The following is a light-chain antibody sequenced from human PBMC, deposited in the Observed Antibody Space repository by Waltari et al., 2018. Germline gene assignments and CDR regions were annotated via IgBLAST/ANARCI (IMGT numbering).Light chain of an antibody. V-gene: IGLV3-1*01. CDR2: RDN. CDR3: QAWDSGAAGV. J-gene: IGLJ1*01. CDR1: VLVRKC. Sequence: YEVTKPPSVSVSPGQILSLTSSAHVLVRKCVCWYQQKPGQSPVLVIYRDNNRPSGIPERFSGSSSGNTATLTISGTQAIDEADYYCQAWDSGAAGVFGPGTKVTVL.